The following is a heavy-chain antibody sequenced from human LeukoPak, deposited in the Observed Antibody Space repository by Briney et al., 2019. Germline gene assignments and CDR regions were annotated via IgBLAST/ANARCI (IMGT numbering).Heavy chain of an antibody. CDR2: ISGTSTYI. D-gene: IGHD3-22*01. Sequence: GGSLRLSCAASGFTFNSHTMSWVREAPGKGLVWVSSISGTSTYIYYADSVKGRFTISRDNAENSLYLQMNSLRAEDTAVYYCARGYSESSGRYAFDIWGQGTMVTVSS. V-gene: IGHV3-21*01. CDR1: GFTFNSHT. J-gene: IGHJ3*02. CDR3: ARGYSESSGRYAFDI.